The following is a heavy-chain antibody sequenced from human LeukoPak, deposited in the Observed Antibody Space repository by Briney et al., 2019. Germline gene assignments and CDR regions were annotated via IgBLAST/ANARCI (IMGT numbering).Heavy chain of an antibody. J-gene: IGHJ4*02. CDR2: ISSGGVST. D-gene: IGHD3-3*01. CDR1: GFTFSTYS. V-gene: IGHV3-23*01. CDR3: ARDLEIGSSSYYFDY. Sequence: PGGSLRLSCAASGFTFSTYSMTWVRQAPGKGLEWVSAISSGGVSTYYADSVRGRFTISRDNFKNTLYLQMNSLRAEDTAVYYCARDLEIGSSSYYFDYWGQGTLVTVSS.